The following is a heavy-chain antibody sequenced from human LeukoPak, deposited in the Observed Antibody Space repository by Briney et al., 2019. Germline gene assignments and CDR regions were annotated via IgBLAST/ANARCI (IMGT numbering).Heavy chain of an antibody. CDR2: INHSGST. CDR3: ARGRTGITIFGVVIIHSGMDV. V-gene: IGHV4-34*01. Sequence: SETLSLTCAVYGGSFSGYYWSWIRQSPGKGLEWIGEINHSGSTNYNPSLKSRVTISVDTSKNQFSLKLSSVTAADTAVYYCARGRTGITIFGVVIIHSGMDVWGKGTTVTVSS. J-gene: IGHJ6*04. D-gene: IGHD3-3*01. CDR1: GGSFSGYY.